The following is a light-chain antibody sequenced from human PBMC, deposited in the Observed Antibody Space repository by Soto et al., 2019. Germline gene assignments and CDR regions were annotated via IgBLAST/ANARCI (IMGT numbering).Light chain of an antibody. CDR3: QQYNSYPWT. V-gene: IGKV1-5*03. CDR2: KAS. J-gene: IGKJ1*01. CDR1: QSVNTW. Sequence: DIQMTQSSSTLSASVGDRVTVTCRASQSVNTWLAWYQQKPGKAPKLLMYKASDLESGVPSRFSGSGSGIEFTLTISSLQPDDFATYYCQQYNSYPWTFGQGTKVEIK.